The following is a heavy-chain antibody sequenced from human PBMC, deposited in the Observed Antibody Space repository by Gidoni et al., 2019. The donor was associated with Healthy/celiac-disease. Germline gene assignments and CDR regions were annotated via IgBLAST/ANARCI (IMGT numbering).Heavy chain of an antibody. CDR2: INAGNGNT. CDR1: GYTFTSYA. V-gene: IGHV1-3*01. Sequence: QVQLVQSGAEVKKPGASVKVSCKASGYTFTSYAMHWVRQAPGQRLEWMGWINAGNGNTKYSQKFQGRVTITRDTSASTAYMELSSLRSEDTAVYYCARDLVGATVRFDYWGQGTLVTVSS. J-gene: IGHJ4*02. D-gene: IGHD1-26*01. CDR3: ARDLVGATVRFDY.